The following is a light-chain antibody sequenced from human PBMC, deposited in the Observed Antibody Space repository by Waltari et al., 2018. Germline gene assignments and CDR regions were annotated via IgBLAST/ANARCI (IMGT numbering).Light chain of an antibody. CDR3: SSYAGTDNFVV. V-gene: IGLV2-8*01. J-gene: IGLJ2*01. CDR2: EVN. CDR1: SSNVGAYDY. Sequence: QSALTQPPSASGSPGQSVTISCTGTSSNVGAYDYVSWYQHHPDKAPKLIIFEVNKWPSGVPDRFSGSKSGHKASLTVPWLQAEHEADYYCSSYAGTDNFVVFGVGTKLTVL.